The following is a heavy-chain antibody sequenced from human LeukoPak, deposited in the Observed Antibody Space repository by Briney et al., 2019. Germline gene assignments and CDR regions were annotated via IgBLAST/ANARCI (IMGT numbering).Heavy chain of an antibody. CDR1: GFTFSSYA. CDR3: ATAGYYYDSSGYYTGARYGMDV. D-gene: IGHD3-22*01. Sequence: PGGSLRLSCAASGFTFSSYAMSWVRQAPGKGLEWVSAISGSGGSTYYADSVKGRFTISRDNAKNSLYLQMNRLRAEDTAIYYCATAGYYYDSSGYYTGARYGMDVWGQGTTVTVSS. CDR2: ISGSGGST. J-gene: IGHJ6*02. V-gene: IGHV3-23*01.